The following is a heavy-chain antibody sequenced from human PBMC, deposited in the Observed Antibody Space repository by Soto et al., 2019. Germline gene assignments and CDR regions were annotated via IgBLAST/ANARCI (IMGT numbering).Heavy chain of an antibody. CDR3: AKEGQGSGYDLRDYYYYYMDV. CDR1: GFTFSSYG. D-gene: IGHD5-12*01. Sequence: GGSLRLSCAASGFTFSSYGMHWVRQAPGKGLEWVAVISYDGSNKYYADSVKGRFTISRDNSKNTLYLQMNSLRAEDTAVYYCAKEGQGSGYDLRDYYYYYMDVWGKGTTVTVSS. V-gene: IGHV3-30*18. J-gene: IGHJ6*03. CDR2: ISYDGSNK.